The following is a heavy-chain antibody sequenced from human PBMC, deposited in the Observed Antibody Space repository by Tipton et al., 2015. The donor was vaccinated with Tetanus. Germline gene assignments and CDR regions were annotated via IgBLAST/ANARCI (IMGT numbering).Heavy chain of an antibody. Sequence: TLSLTCIVSGDSIRSGSHYWNWIRQPPGKGLEWIGYIYYTGTTFYNPSLKGRVTISVDTSRNQFSLKVTSLTAADTAVYYCARPARGAVTCLAPDGFDIWGPGALVTVSS. J-gene: IGHJ3*02. CDR3: ARPARGAVTCLAPDGFDI. CDR2: IYYTGTT. CDR1: GDSIRSGSHY. D-gene: IGHD6-19*01. V-gene: IGHV4-31*03.